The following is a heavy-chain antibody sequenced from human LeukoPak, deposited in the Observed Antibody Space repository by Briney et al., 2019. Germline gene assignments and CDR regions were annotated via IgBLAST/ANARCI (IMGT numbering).Heavy chain of an antibody. CDR1: GFSFTSYW. CDR2: IYPGDSDT. V-gene: IGHV5-51*01. Sequence: GESLKISCKGSGFSFTSYWIGWVRQMSGKGLEWMGMIYPGDSDTRYSPSFQGQVTISADKSISTAYLQWSSLKASDTAMYYCARKIEYSSSSGAFDIWGQGTMVTVSS. CDR3: ARKIEYSSSSGAFDI. J-gene: IGHJ3*02. D-gene: IGHD6-6*01.